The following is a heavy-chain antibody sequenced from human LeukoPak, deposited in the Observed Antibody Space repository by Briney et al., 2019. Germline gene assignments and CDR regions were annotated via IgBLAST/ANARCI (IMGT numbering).Heavy chain of an antibody. CDR1: GFTFSSYW. CDR3: ARFVVVRGPMEYYYYYMDV. J-gene: IGHJ6*03. CDR2: IKQDGSEK. D-gene: IGHD2-2*01. V-gene: IGHV3-7*03. Sequence: GGSLRLSCAASGFTFSSYWMSWVRQAPGKGLEWVANIKQDGSEKYYVDSVKGRLTISRDNAKNSLYLQMNSLRAEDTAVFFCARFVVVRGPMEYYYYYMDVWGRGTTVIVSS.